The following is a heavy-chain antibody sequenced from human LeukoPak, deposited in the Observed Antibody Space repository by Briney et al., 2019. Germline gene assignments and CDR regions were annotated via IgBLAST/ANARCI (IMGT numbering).Heavy chain of an antibody. CDR3: ARAHSYGYYYYYMDV. Sequence: PSETLSLTCTVSGGSISSGGYYWGWIRQPPGKGLEWIGYIYHSGSTYYNPSLKSRVTISVDRSKNQFSLKLSSVTAADTAVYYCARAHSYGYYYYYMDVWGKGTTVTVSS. V-gene: IGHV4-30-2*01. D-gene: IGHD5-18*01. J-gene: IGHJ6*03. CDR2: IYHSGST. CDR1: GGSISSGGYY.